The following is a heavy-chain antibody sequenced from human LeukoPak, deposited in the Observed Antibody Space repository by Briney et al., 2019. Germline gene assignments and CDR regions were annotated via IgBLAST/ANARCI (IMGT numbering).Heavy chain of an antibody. CDR1: GGSFSGYY. D-gene: IGHD3-9*01. CDR3: ARMYYDILTGYYPPIWFDP. CDR2: INHSGST. V-gene: IGHV4-34*01. J-gene: IGHJ5*02. Sequence: SETLSLTCAVYGGSFSGYYWSWIRQPPGKGLEGIGEINHSGSTNYNPSLKSRVTISVDTSKNQFSLKLSYVTAADTAVYYCARMYYDILTGYYPPIWFDPWGQGTLVTVSS.